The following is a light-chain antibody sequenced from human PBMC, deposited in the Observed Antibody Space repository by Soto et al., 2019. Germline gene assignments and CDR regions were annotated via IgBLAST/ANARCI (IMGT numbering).Light chain of an antibody. CDR3: SSYTSSSTYV. J-gene: IGLJ1*01. V-gene: IGLV2-14*01. CDR2: DVS. Sequence: QSALTQPASVSGSPGQSITISCTGTRSDVGGYNYVSWYKQHPGKAPKLMIYDVSNGPSGVSNGFSGSNSGNTASLTISGLQSEDYADYYCSSYTSSSTYVFGTGTKVTVL. CDR1: RSDVGGYNY.